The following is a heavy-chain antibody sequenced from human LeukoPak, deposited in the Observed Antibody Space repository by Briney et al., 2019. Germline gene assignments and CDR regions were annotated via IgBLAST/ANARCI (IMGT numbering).Heavy chain of an antibody. Sequence: ASVKVSCKASGFTFTGYYIHWVRQAPGQGLEWMGYINPHSGGTNSPQKFQGRVTMTTDTSISAAYMELSSLISDDTAMYYCVREGNELLSKNFDSWGQGTLVIVSS. CDR1: GFTFTGYY. CDR3: VREGNELLSKNFDS. D-gene: IGHD2-21*02. CDR2: INPHSGGT. V-gene: IGHV1-2*02. J-gene: IGHJ4*02.